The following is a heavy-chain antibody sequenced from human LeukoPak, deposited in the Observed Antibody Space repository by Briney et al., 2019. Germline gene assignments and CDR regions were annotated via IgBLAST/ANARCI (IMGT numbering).Heavy chain of an antibody. CDR3: ARNSAAAGTGFDY. D-gene: IGHD6-13*01. CDR1: GYSFTSHY. CDR2: INPSGSST. Sequence: ASVKVSCKASGYSFTSHYMHWVRQAPGQGLEWMGLINPSGSSTLYAQKFQGRVTMTRDMSTTTDYMELSSLRSEDTAVYYCARNSAAAGTGFDYWGQGTLVTVSS. J-gene: IGHJ4*02. V-gene: IGHV1-46*01.